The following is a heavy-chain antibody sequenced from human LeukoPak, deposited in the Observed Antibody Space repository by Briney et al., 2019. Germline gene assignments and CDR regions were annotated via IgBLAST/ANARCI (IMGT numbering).Heavy chain of an antibody. D-gene: IGHD2-15*01. V-gene: IGHV3-15*01. CDR2: IKSKTDGETT. J-gene: IGHJ4*02. CDR3: TTDRLPIGY. CDR1: GFISSSAW. Sequence: TGGSLRLSCAASGFISSSAWMTWVRQTPGQGLEWIARIKSKTDGETTDYAAPVKGRFTISRDSSNNTLYLQMNSLKTEDTAVYYCTTDRLPIGYWGQGTLVTVSS.